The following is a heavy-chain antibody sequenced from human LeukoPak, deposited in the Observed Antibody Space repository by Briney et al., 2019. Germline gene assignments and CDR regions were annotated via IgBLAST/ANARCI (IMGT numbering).Heavy chain of an antibody. CDR2: ISSSSSTI. Sequence: GGSLRLSCAASGFTFSSYSMNWVRQAPGKGLEWVSYISSSSSTIYYADSVKGRFTTSRDNAKNSLYLQMNSLRAEDTAVYYCARGDGMYSSGYYFDYWGQGTLVTVSS. CDR1: GFTFSSYS. V-gene: IGHV3-48*01. CDR3: ARGDGMYSSGYYFDY. D-gene: IGHD6-19*01. J-gene: IGHJ4*02.